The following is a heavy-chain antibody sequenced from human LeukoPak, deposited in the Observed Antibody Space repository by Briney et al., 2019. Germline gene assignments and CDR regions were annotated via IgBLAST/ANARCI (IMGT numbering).Heavy chain of an antibody. J-gene: IGHJ4*02. D-gene: IGHD1-26*01. Sequence: GGSLRLSCAASGFSLISYNMNWVRQPPGKGLEWVSFISSSSNTIYYAPPVTGRFTISRDNAKNSLYLQMNALRDEDTAIYYCTRGDSAGWGQGTLVTVSS. CDR1: GFSLISYN. CDR2: ISSSSNTI. CDR3: TRGDSAG. V-gene: IGHV3-48*02.